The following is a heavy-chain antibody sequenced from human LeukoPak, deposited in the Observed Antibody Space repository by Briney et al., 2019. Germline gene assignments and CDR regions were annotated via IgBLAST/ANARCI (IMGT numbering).Heavy chain of an antibody. CDR1: GGSFSGYF. CDR2: INHSGST. Sequence: PSETLSLTCAVYGGSFSGYFWSWIRQPPGKGLEWIGEINHSGSTNYSPSLKSRVAISIDTPKNQFSLKLISVTAADTAVYYCARVPGIAAVARGWFDPWGQGTLVTVSS. CDR3: ARVPGIAAVARGWFDP. V-gene: IGHV4-34*01. J-gene: IGHJ5*02. D-gene: IGHD6-13*01.